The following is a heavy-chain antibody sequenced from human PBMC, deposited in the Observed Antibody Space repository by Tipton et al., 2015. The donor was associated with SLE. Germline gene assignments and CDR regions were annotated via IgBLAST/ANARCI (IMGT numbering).Heavy chain of an antibody. CDR1: GGSISSSSYY. V-gene: IGHV4-39*07. CDR2: IYYSGST. J-gene: IGHJ6*02. Sequence: TLSLTCTVSGGSISSSSYYWGWIRQPPGKGLEWIGSIYYSGSTNYNPSLKSRVTISVDTSKNQFSLKLSSVTAADTAVYYCARERRSYSSSSSGMDVWGQGTTVTVSS. D-gene: IGHD6-13*01. CDR3: ARERRSYSSSSSGMDV.